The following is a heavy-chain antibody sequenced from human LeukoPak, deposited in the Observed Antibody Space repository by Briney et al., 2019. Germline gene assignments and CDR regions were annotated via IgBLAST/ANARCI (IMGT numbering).Heavy chain of an antibody. J-gene: IGHJ5*02. CDR3: ARGIRIAAT. Sequence: PSETLSLTCAVYGGSFSGYYWSWIRQPPGKGLEWIGEINHSGSTNYNPSLKSRVTISVDTSKNQFSLKLSSVTAADTAVYYCARGIRIAATWGQGTLVTVSS. V-gene: IGHV4-34*01. CDR1: GGSFSGYY. D-gene: IGHD6-6*01. CDR2: INHSGST.